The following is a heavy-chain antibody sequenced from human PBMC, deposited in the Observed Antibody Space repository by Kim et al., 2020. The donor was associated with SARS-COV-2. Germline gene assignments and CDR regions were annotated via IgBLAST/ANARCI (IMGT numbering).Heavy chain of an antibody. Sequence: GGSLRLSCAASGFTFSSYGMHWVRQAPGKGLEWVAVISYDGSNKYYADSVKGRFTISRDNSKNTLYLQMNSLRAEDTAVYYCAKITSGSYHNDAFDIWG. V-gene: IGHV3-30*18. J-gene: IGHJ3*02. CDR3: AKITSGSYHNDAFDI. D-gene: IGHD1-26*01. CDR2: ISYDGSNK. CDR1: GFTFSSYG.